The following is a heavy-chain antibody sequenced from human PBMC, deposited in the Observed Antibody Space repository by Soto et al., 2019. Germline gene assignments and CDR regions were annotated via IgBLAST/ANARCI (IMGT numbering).Heavy chain of an antibody. D-gene: IGHD5-18*01. CDR1: GGSISNFY. CDR3: ARADTAMPTLFDY. Sequence: SETLSLTCTVSGGSISNFYWSWIRQPPGKGLEWIGYVDYSGTANYNPSLKSRVSMSVDTSKNQLSLKVTSVTAADTAMYYCARADTAMPTLFDYWGQGTLVTVSS. V-gene: IGHV4-59*12. CDR2: VDYSGTA. J-gene: IGHJ4*02.